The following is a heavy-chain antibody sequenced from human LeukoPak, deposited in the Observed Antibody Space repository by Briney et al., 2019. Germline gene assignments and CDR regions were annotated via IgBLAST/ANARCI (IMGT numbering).Heavy chain of an antibody. Sequence: ASVKVSCKASGYTFTSYGISWVRQAPGQGLEWMGLMNPNSGNTDYAQKFQGRVTITRNTSISTAYMELSSLRSEDTAVYYCARGRKSIAAAAAGWFDPWGQGTLVTVSS. CDR1: GYTFTSYG. V-gene: IGHV1-8*03. CDR3: ARGRKSIAAAAAGWFDP. J-gene: IGHJ5*02. CDR2: MNPNSGNT. D-gene: IGHD6-13*01.